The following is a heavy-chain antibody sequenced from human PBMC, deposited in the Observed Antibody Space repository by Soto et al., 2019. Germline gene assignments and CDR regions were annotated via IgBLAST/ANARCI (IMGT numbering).Heavy chain of an antibody. CDR3: ARDRVVVILNPRHQNDFDI. V-gene: IGHV1-46*03. D-gene: IGHD2-2*01. Sequence: GASVKVSCKASGYTFTSYYMHWVRQAPGQGLEWMGIINPSGGSTSYAQKFQGRVTMTRDTSTSTVYMELSSPRSEDTAVYYCARDRVVVILNPRHQNDFDIWGQGTMVTVSS. CDR1: GYTFTSYY. CDR2: INPSGGST. J-gene: IGHJ3*02.